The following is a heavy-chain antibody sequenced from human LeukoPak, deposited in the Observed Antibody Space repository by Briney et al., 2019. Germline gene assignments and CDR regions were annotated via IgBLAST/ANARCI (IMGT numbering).Heavy chain of an antibody. J-gene: IGHJ4*02. CDR3: AKDDLNCGGDCYSGIDY. Sequence: PGGSLRLSCAASGFTFSSYAMSWVRQAPGKGLEWVSAISGSGGSTYYADSVKGRFTISRDNSKNTLYLQMNSLRAEDTAVYYCAKDDLNCGGDCYSGIDYWGQGTLVTVSS. V-gene: IGHV3-23*01. D-gene: IGHD2-21*02. CDR1: GFTFSSYA. CDR2: ISGSGGST.